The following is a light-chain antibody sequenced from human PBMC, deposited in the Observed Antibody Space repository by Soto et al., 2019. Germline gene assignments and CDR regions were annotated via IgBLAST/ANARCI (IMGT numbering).Light chain of an antibody. CDR1: QSVNIY. J-gene: IGKJ4*01. CDR3: QQYNNCPLT. Sequence: EIVITQSPATLSVSPGERATLSCRASQSVNIYLAWYQQKPGQAPRLLLYGASTRATGIPASFSGSGSGTEFNLTITSLQSEDCALYYCQQYNNCPLTFGGGTKVEI. V-gene: IGKV3-15*01. CDR2: GAS.